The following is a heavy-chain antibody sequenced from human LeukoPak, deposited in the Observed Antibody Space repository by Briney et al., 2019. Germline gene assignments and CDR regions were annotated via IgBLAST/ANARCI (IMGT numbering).Heavy chain of an antibody. CDR3: ATWAFYHSLDV. D-gene: IGHD1-26*01. J-gene: IGHJ6*02. CDR2: SGTRSGTK. CDR1: GFTLTSLA. Sequence: GGSLRLSCAASGFTLTSLAMHWVRQAPGKGLEWVSSSGTRSGTKYYADSVRGRFTISRDNSKNSLYLQMNSLRSEDTALYYCATWAFYHSLDVWGQGTTVTVSS. V-gene: IGHV3-21*04.